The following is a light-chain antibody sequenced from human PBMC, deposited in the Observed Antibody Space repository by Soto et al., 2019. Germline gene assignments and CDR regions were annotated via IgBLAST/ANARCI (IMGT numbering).Light chain of an antibody. Sequence: DIQMTQSPSSLSASVGDRVTITCRASQSISGYLNWYQQQPGKAPKVLISGASTLHNGVPSRFSGRGSGTDFTLTISSLQPEDVATYYCQQSLSTLLTFGGGNKVEIK. V-gene: IGKV1-39*01. CDR3: QQSLSTLLT. CDR1: QSISGY. J-gene: IGKJ4*01. CDR2: GAS.